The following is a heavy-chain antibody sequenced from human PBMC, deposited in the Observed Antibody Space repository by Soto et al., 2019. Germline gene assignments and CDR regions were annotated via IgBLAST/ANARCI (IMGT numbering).Heavy chain of an antibody. Sequence: QVQLVQSGAEVKKPGASVKVSCKASGYTFTGYYMHWVRQAPGQGLEWMGWINPNSGGTNYAQKFQGWVTMTRDTSISTAYMELSRLRSDDTAVYYCARDGGGYCSSTSCYDAFDIWGQGTMVTVFS. D-gene: IGHD2-2*01. CDR3: ARDGGGYCSSTSCYDAFDI. J-gene: IGHJ3*02. CDR2: INPNSGGT. V-gene: IGHV1-2*04. CDR1: GYTFTGYY.